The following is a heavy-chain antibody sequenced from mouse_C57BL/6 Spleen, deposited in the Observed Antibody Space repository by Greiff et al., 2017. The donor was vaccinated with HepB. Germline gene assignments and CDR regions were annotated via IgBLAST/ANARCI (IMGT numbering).Heavy chain of an antibody. V-gene: IGHV7-3*01. D-gene: IGHD1-1*01. CDR3: ARPNYYGSSLFAY. J-gene: IGHJ3*01. CDR2: IRNKANGYTT. Sequence: DVKLVESGGGLVQPGGSLSLSCAASGFTFTDYYMSWVRQPPGKALEWLGFIRNKANGYTTEYSASVKGRFTISRANSQSILYLQMNALRAEDSATYYCARPNYYGSSLFAYWGQGTLVTVSA. CDR1: GFTFTDYY.